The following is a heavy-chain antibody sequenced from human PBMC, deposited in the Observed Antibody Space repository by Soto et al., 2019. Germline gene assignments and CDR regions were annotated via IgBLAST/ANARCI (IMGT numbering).Heavy chain of an antibody. D-gene: IGHD6-13*01. CDR1: GDSVSSNSAA. V-gene: IGHV6-1*01. CDR3: QRQQQSPDY. Sequence: PSQTLSLTCAISGDSVSSNSAAWNWIRQSPSRGLEWLGRTYYRSKWHNDYAVSVRSRISIKPDTSKNQFSLQLNSVTPEDTAVYYCQRQQQSPDYWGQGTLVTLSS. CDR2: TYYRSKWHN. J-gene: IGHJ4*02.